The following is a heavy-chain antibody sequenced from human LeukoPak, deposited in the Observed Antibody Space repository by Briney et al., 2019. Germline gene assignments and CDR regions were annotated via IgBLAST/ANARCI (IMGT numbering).Heavy chain of an antibody. J-gene: IGHJ4*02. V-gene: IGHV1-18*01. CDR2: LSAYNGNT. CDR1: GYTFTSSG. CDR3: ARDLLTIFGVVPSPSDN. D-gene: IGHD3-3*01. Sequence: ASAKVSCKDSGYTFTSSGIRWVRPAPGQGREWMGWLSAYNGNTNYAQKLQGRVTMTTDKSTSTAYMELRSLRSDDTAVYYCARDLLTIFGVVPSPSDNWGQGTLVTVSS.